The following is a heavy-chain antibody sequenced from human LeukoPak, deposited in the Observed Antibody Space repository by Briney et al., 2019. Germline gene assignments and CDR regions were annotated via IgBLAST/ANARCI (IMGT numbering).Heavy chain of an antibody. D-gene: IGHD6-6*01. Sequence: ASVKVSCKASGYTFTSYGISWVRQALGQGLEWMGWISAYNGNTNYAQKLQGRVTMTTDTSTSTAYMELRSLRSDDTAVYYCATDILLARSFDYWGQGTLVTVSS. V-gene: IGHV1-18*01. J-gene: IGHJ4*02. CDR2: ISAYNGNT. CDR3: ATDILLARSFDY. CDR1: GYTFTSYG.